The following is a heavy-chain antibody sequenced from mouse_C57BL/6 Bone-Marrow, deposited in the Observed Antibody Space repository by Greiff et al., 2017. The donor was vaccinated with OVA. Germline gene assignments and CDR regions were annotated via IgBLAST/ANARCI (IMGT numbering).Heavy chain of an antibody. Sequence: QVQLKQSGAELARPGASVKLSCKASGYTFTSYGISWVKQRTGQGLEWIGEIYPRSGNTYYNEKFKGKATLTADKSSSTAYMELRSLTSEDSAVYFCARLDYYGSSHDYWGQGTTLTVSS. D-gene: IGHD1-1*01. V-gene: IGHV1-81*01. J-gene: IGHJ2*01. CDR3: ARLDYYGSSHDY. CDR1: GYTFTSYG. CDR2: IYPRSGNT.